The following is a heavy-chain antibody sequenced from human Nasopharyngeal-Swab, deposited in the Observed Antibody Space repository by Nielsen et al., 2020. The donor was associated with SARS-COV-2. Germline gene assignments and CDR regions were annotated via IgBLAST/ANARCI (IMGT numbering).Heavy chain of an antibody. J-gene: IGHJ6*03. V-gene: IGHV3-7*05. CDR1: GFTFSIYW. Sequence: GASLKISCAASGFTFSIYWMTWVRQAPGRGLEWVSNMNEDGSEKNYVDSVKGRFTTSRDNAKNLLYLQMNSLRAEDTAVYYCAREKDFWGGSHYFYMDVWGKGTTVTVSS. D-gene: IGHD3-3*01. CDR3: AREKDFWGGSHYFYMDV. CDR2: MNEDGSEK.